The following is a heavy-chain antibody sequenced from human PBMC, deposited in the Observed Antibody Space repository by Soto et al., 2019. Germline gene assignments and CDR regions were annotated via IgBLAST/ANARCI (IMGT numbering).Heavy chain of an antibody. J-gene: IGHJ4*02. D-gene: IGHD3-16*02. Sequence: GGSLRLSCVASGFTLRSYAMHWVRQAPGKGLEWVAVISYDGSKKYYVDSVKGRFSISRDNSNNTLYLQMNSLRAEDTALYYCAKVSSSRLGELSLKPPLDYWGQGTLVTVSS. CDR2: ISYDGSKK. CDR3: AKVSSSRLGELSLKPPLDY. CDR1: GFTLRSYA. V-gene: IGHV3-30*18.